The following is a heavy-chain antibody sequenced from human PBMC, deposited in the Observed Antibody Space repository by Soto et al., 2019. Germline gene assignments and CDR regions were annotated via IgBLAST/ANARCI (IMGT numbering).Heavy chain of an antibody. J-gene: IGHJ4*02. CDR1: GFTFSTYA. CDR2: IGGGGGST. D-gene: IGHD3-3*01. Sequence: GGSLRLSCAASGFTFSTYAMSWVRQAPGKGLEWVSAIGGGGGSTYYADSVKGRFAISRDNSKNTVSLQMNSLRAEDTAVYFCAKVMLFGVVITKPFDYWGQGTLVTVSS. CDR3: AKVMLFGVVITKPFDY. V-gene: IGHV3-23*01.